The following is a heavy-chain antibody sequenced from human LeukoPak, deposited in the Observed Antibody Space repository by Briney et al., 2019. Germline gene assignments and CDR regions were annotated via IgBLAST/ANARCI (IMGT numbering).Heavy chain of an antibody. J-gene: IGHJ4*02. CDR3: ARHPSYTSGWPLDY. CDR1: GYKFTNYW. D-gene: IGHD6-19*01. Sequence: GESLKISCKGSGYKFTNYWIGWVRQMPGKGLEWMGRIDPSDSYTNYSPSFQGQVTISADKSITTAYLQWSSLKASDTAIYYCARHPSYTSGWPLDYWGQGTLVTVSP. CDR2: IDPSDSYT. V-gene: IGHV5-10-1*04.